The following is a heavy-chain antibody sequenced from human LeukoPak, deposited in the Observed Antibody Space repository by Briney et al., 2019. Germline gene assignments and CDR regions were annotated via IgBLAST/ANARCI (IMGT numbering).Heavy chain of an antibody. Sequence: GGSLRLSCTASGFTFCNYAMTWVRQAPGKGGEWGGFIRSKVYGGTPEYAASVKGRFTISRDDSKGIAYMQMNSLKTEDKAVNFCTRDQTPYYWGQGTLVTVSP. CDR3: TRDQTPYY. CDR2: IRSKVYGGTP. V-gene: IGHV3-49*04. J-gene: IGHJ4*02. CDR1: GFTFCNYA.